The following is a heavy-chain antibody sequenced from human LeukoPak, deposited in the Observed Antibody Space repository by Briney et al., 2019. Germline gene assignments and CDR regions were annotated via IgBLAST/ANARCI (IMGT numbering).Heavy chain of an antibody. CDR3: AKAGGPYYYDSSGYPAFDY. J-gene: IGHJ4*02. V-gene: IGHV3-7*01. D-gene: IGHD3-22*01. Sequence: GGSLRLSCAASGFTFSSYWMSWVRQAPGKGLEWVANIKQDGSEKYYADSVKGRFTISRDNSKNTLYLQMNSLRAEDTAVYYCAKAGGPYYYDSSGYPAFDYWGQGTLVTVSS. CDR1: GFTFSSYW. CDR2: IKQDGSEK.